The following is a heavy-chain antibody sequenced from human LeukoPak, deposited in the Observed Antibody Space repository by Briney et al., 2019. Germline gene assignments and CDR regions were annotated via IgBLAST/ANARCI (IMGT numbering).Heavy chain of an antibody. D-gene: IGHD1-26*01. J-gene: IGHJ4*02. Sequence: GGSLRLSCAASGFTFSSYEMNWVRQAPGKGLVWVSYISSSGSTIYYADSVKGRFTISRDNAKNSLYLQMNSLRAEDTAVYYCAREGSYYAFDYWGRGTLVTVSS. CDR2: ISSSGSTI. CDR3: AREGSYYAFDY. CDR1: GFTFSSYE. V-gene: IGHV3-48*03.